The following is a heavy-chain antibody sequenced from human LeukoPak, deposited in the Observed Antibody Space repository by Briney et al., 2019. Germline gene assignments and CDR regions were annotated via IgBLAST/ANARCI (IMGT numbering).Heavy chain of an antibody. CDR1: GYTFTSYD. J-gene: IGHJ4*02. CDR2: MNPNSGNT. D-gene: IGHD6-13*01. Sequence: ASVKVSCKASGYTFTSYDINWVRQATGQGLEWMGWMNPNSGNTGYAQKFQGRVTMTRNTSVSTAYMELSSLRSEDTAVYYCARLVRAAAGSPVDYWGQGTLVTVSS. V-gene: IGHV1-8*02. CDR3: ARLVRAAAGSPVDY.